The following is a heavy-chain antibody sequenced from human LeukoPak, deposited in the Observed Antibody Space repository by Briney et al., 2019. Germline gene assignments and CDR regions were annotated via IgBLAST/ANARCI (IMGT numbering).Heavy chain of an antibody. CDR3: ARDRHRDYVWGSYRTFDY. D-gene: IGHD3-16*02. CDR1: GYTFINYA. J-gene: IGHJ4*02. Sequence: ASVKVSCKASGYTFINYAINWGRQAPGQRPEWIGWINAGNGNTKYSQKFQGRVTITRDTSASTAYMELRSLRSDDTAVHYCARDRHRDYVWGSYRTFDYWGQGTLVTVSS. V-gene: IGHV1-3*01. CDR2: INAGNGNT.